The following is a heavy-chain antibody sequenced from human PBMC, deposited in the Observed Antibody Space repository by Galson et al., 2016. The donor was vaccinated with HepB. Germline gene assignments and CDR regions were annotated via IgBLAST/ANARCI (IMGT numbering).Heavy chain of an antibody. CDR2: ISRSGDVI. CDR1: GLSFIDYY. J-gene: IGHJ4*02. V-gene: IGHV3-11*01. Sequence: SLRLSCAASGLSFIDYYMSWIRQAPGKGLGWVSYISRSGDVIYYADSVKGLFTISRDNAKNSLYLQMSSLRAEDTALYYCARSRAIRSGYVGAFDSWGQGALGTVSS. D-gene: IGHD3-3*01. CDR3: ARSRAIRSGYVGAFDS.